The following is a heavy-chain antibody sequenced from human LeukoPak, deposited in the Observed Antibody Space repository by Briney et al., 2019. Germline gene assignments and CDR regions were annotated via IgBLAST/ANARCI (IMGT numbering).Heavy chain of an antibody. V-gene: IGHV1-3*01. Sequence: ASVKVSCKASGYTFTSYPLHWVRQAPGPRLEWMGWINAGNGNTKCSRKFQGRVAITRDTSANTAYMELSSLRSEDTAVYYCARDLRYYYDSSSPDYWGQGTLVTVSS. CDR2: INAGNGNT. D-gene: IGHD3-22*01. CDR1: GYTFTSYP. J-gene: IGHJ4*02. CDR3: ARDLRYYYDSSSPDY.